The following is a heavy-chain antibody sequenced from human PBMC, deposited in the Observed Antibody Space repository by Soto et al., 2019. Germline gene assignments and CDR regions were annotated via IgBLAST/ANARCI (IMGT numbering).Heavy chain of an antibody. V-gene: IGHV3-30*18. CDR3: AKGTPYSSGWYYFDH. J-gene: IGHJ4*02. D-gene: IGHD6-19*01. Sequence: QVQLVESGGGVVQPGTSLRLSCAASGFSFTTYGMHWVRQAPGKGLEWVAVISYDGSNKYYVDSVNGRFTISRDNSKSTLYLQMNSLRAEDTAVYSCAKGTPYSSGWYYFDHWGQGTLVTVSS. CDR1: GFSFTTYG. CDR2: ISYDGSNK.